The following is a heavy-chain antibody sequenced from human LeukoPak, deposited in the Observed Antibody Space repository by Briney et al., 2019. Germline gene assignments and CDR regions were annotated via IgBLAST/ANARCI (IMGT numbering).Heavy chain of an antibody. V-gene: IGHV3-74*01. D-gene: IGHD3-16*01. CDR2: INDDGSST. CDR1: VLTFSNYW. CDR3: ARRTWGIRVSDYFYYKDV. Sequence: GGSLRLACAASVLTFSNYWMYWVRQAPEKGLVWLSLINDDGSSTDYADFVKGRFTISRDNAKNTLYLQMNSLRAEDTAVYYCARRTWGIRVSDYFYYKDVWGKGTTVTISS. J-gene: IGHJ6*03.